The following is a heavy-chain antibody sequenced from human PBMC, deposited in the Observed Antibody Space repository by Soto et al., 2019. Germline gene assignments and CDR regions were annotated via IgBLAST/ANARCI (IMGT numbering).Heavy chain of an antibody. Sequence: LRLSCAASGFTFRNYVSTCFLQSPWKGGEWVSSITSSGDSTYYADSVKGRFTISRDNSKNTLFLQMNSLRAEDTAVYYFARGGLYTTKWYDRKGLAPWGQGDMVTVSS. CDR3: ARGGLYTTKWYDRKGLAP. D-gene: IGHD3-16*01. CDR1: GFTFRNYV. V-gene: IGHV3-23*01. J-gene: IGHJ4*02. CDR2: ITSSGDST.